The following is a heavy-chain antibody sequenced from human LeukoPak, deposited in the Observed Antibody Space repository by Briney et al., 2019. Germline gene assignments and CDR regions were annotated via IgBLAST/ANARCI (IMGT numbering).Heavy chain of an antibody. D-gene: IGHD2-15*01. CDR3: ARMTPDSPSFDY. Sequence: SGPALFNPTQTLTLTYTFSGFSLRTPEMGGTWIRQPPGKALEWLARIDWDDDKFYSPSLRTRLTISKDTPKNQVVLRMTNMDPVDTGTYYCARMTPDSPSFDYWGQGALITVSS. CDR2: IDWDDDK. J-gene: IGHJ4*02. CDR1: GFSLRTPEMG. V-gene: IGHV2-70*04.